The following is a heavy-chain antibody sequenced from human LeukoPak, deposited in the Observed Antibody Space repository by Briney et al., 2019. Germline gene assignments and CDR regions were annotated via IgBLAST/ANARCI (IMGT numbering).Heavy chain of an antibody. CDR3: ARQRGTAMGVWFDP. Sequence: PSETLSLTCTVSGGSISSSSYYWGWIRQPPGKGLEWIGSIYYSGCTYYNPSLKSRFTISVDTSKNQFSLKLSSVTAADTAVYYCARQRGTAMGVWFDPWGQGTLVTVSS. J-gene: IGHJ5*02. CDR2: IYYSGCT. V-gene: IGHV4-39*01. D-gene: IGHD5-18*01. CDR1: GGSISSSSYY.